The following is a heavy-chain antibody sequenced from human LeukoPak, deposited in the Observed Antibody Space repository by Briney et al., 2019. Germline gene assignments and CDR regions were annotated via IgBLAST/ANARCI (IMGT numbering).Heavy chain of an antibody. J-gene: IGHJ4*02. Sequence: GGSLRLSCAASGFTFSSSAMSWVRQAPGKGLEWVSSISGSGSGRSTYYADSVKGRFTISRDNAKNSLYLQMNSLRAEDTAVYYCARDNSFGPAEDITMVRGVMEYWGQGTLVTVSS. CDR2: ISGSGSGRST. D-gene: IGHD3-10*01. V-gene: IGHV3-21*01. CDR1: GFTFSSSA. CDR3: ARDNSFGPAEDITMVRGVMEY.